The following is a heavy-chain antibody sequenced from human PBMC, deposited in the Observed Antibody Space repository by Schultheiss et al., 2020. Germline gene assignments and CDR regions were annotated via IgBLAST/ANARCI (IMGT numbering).Heavy chain of an antibody. CDR1: GFTFSSYA. CDR2: IYSGGST. J-gene: IGHJ4*02. D-gene: IGHD4-11*01. V-gene: IGHV3-66*01. Sequence: GGSLRLSCAASGFTFSSYAMSWVRQAPGKGLEWVSVIYSGGSTYYADSVKGRFTISRDNSKNTLYLQMNSLRDEDTAVYHCARTTVTTNPGFDCWGQGTLVTVSS. CDR3: ARTTVTTNPGFDC.